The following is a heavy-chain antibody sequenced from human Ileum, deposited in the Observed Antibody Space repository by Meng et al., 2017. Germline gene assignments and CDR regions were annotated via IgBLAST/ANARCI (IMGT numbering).Heavy chain of an antibody. V-gene: IGHV4-34*01. CDR1: GDSFTDYY. J-gene: IGHJ4*02. D-gene: IGHD1-26*01. CDR3: ARLIRGGSYLG. Sequence: QLQLMQWGAGMLKPSETLSLTCNVYGDSFTDYYWNWIRQPPGKGLEWIGAIHYSGSTNYNPSVESRVTISEDTSQKQFSLRLSSVTAADTAVYYCARLIRGGSYLGWGQGTLVTVSS. CDR2: IHYSGST.